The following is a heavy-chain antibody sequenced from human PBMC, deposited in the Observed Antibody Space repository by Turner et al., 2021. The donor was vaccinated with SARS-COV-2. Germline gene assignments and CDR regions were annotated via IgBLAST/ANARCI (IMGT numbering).Heavy chain of an antibody. CDR1: GFTVSNNY. J-gene: IGHJ4*02. Sequence: EVQLVQSGGGLVQPGGSLRLSCTASGFTVSNNYMSWFRQGPGKGLEWVSLIYSGGTTKYADSVKGRFTISRDNSKNTLYLQMNSLRAEDTAVYYCARGEIRGVTGDYWGRGTLVTVSS. D-gene: IGHD3-10*01. CDR2: IYSGGTT. V-gene: IGHV3-66*01. CDR3: ARGEIRGVTGDY.